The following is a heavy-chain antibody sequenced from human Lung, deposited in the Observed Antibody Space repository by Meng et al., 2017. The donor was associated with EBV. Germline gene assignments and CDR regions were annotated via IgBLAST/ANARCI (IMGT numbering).Heavy chain of an antibody. CDR3: AREYSSSSGLPGP. V-gene: IGHV4-39*02. CDR1: GVSIDSGSFY. D-gene: IGHD6-6*01. CDR2: MHFSGRT. J-gene: IGHJ5*02. Sequence: HVQQWGAGLLQPSETLSLTCTGSGVSIDSGSFYWGWIRQPPGKGLEWIGSMHFSGRTHYSTSLKNRVTISVDTSKNQFSLKLTSVTAADTAVYYCAREYSSSSGLPGPWGQGTLVTVSS.